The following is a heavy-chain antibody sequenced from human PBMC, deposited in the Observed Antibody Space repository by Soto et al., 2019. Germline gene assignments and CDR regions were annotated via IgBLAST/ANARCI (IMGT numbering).Heavy chain of an antibody. D-gene: IGHD3-3*01. Sequence: EVQLVESGGGLVQPGGSLRLSCAASGFTFSSYSMNWVRQAPGKGLEWVSYISSISSTIYYADSVKGRFTISRDNAQNSLYLQMNSLRAEDTAVYYCARFPPFGVVPGFDYWGQGTLVTVSS. V-gene: IGHV3-48*01. J-gene: IGHJ4*02. CDR1: GFTFSSYS. CDR2: ISSISSTI. CDR3: ARFPPFGVVPGFDY.